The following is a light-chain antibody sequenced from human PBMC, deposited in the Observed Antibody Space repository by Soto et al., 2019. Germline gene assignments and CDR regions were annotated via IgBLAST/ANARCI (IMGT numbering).Light chain of an antibody. J-gene: IGKJ4*01. Sequence: DIQMTQSPSALSASVGDRVTISCRTSQNIKKFLNWYRQKPGKAPDLLIYTASNLQAGFPSRFSGSGSGTDLTLTITNLQPEDSATYYCQQSFSTPLTFGGGTKVDIK. CDR2: TAS. CDR3: QQSFSTPLT. V-gene: IGKV1-39*01. CDR1: QNIKKF.